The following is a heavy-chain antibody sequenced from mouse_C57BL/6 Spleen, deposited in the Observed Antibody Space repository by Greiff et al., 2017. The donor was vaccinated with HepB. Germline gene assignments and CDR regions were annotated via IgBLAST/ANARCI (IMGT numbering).Heavy chain of an antibody. Sequence: QVQLQQPGAELVKPGASVKLSCKASGYTFTSYWMHWVKQRPGQGLEWIGMIHPNSGSTNYNEKFKSKATLTVDKSSSTAYMQLSSLTSEDSAVYYCARSTTAQATYFDYWGQGTTLTVSS. J-gene: IGHJ2*01. CDR3: ARSTTAQATYFDY. CDR2: IHPNSGST. V-gene: IGHV1-64*01. D-gene: IGHD3-2*02. CDR1: GYTFTSYW.